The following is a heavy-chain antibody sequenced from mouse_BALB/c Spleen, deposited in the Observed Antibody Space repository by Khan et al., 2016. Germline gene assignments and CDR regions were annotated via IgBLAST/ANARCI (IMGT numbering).Heavy chain of an antibody. CDR1: GYSITSDYA. D-gene: IGHD2-4*01. CDR3: ARDTMITFYDARDY. Sequence: EVELVESGPGLVKPSQSLSLTCTVTGYSITSDYAWNWIRQFPGNKLEWMGYISYSGSTSYNPSLKSRISITRDTSKNQFFLQLNSVTTEDTATXYCARDTMITFYDARDYWGQGTSVTVSS. V-gene: IGHV3-2*02. J-gene: IGHJ4*01. CDR2: ISYSGST.